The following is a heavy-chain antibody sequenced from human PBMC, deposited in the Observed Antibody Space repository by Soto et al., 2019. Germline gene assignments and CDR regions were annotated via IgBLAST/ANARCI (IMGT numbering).Heavy chain of an antibody. CDR2: ISAYNGNT. V-gene: IGHV1-18*01. J-gene: IGHJ4*02. CDR1: GYTFASYA. Sequence: QVQLVQSGAEVKKPGASVKVSCKASGYTFASYAISWMRQAPGQGLEWMVWISAYNGNTNYAQKLQGRVTMTTDTSTSTADLELKRVRSDDTAVCCCASGPAPPDYWGQGTLVTVSS. CDR3: ASGPAPPDY.